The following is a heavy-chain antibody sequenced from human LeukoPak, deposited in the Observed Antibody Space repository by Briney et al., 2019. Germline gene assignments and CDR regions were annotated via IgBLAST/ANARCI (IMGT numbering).Heavy chain of an antibody. CDR3: AREQPAGNYYGMDV. D-gene: IGHD6-13*01. V-gene: IGHV1-2*06. Sequence: ASVKVSCKASGYTFTGYYMHWVRQAPGQGLEWMGRINPNSGGTNYARKFQGRVTMTRDTSISTAYMELSSLRSDDTAVYYCAREQPAGNYYGMDVWGQGTTVTVSS. CDR1: GYTFTGYY. J-gene: IGHJ6*02. CDR2: INPNSGGT.